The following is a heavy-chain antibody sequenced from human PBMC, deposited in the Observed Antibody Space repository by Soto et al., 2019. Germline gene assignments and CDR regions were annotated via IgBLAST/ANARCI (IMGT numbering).Heavy chain of an antibody. CDR3: ARDTQDDFWSGYYRDY. D-gene: IGHD3-3*01. Sequence: PGGSLRLSCAASGFAFSSYGRHWVRQAPGKGLEWVALISYDGNKEYYADSVKGRFTISRDNAKNSLYLQMNSLRDEDTAVYYCARDTQDDFWSGYYRDYWGQGTLVTSP. CDR1: GFAFSSYG. CDR2: ISYDGNKE. J-gene: IGHJ4*02. V-gene: IGHV3-30-3*01.